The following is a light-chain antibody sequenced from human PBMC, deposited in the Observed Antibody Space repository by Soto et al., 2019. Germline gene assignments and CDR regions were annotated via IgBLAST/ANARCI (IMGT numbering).Light chain of an antibody. J-gene: IGKJ3*01. CDR2: GAS. CDR3: HQYTPSSAIFT. CDR1: QRVNSNY. Sequence: VLTQSPGTLSLSPGERATLSCRASQRVNSNYFAWYQQKPGQAPRLLVFGASTRATGIPDMFSGSGSGTDFILTITIVEPEHFAVYYCHQYTPSSAIFTFGPGTKVDIK. V-gene: IGKV3-20*01.